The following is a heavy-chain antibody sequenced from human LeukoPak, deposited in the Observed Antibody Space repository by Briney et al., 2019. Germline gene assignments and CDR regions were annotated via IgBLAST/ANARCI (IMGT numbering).Heavy chain of an antibody. J-gene: IGHJ6*04. V-gene: IGHV6-1*01. D-gene: IGHD3-10*01. CDR1: GDGVSSNRAA. CDR3: VRSTAGSGRPMDV. Sequence: PSQTLSLTCAISGDGVSSNRAAWNWIRQSPSRGLEWLGRTYYRSKWYNEYAVSVKSRITIDPDTSKNQFSLQLSSVTPEDTAVYFCVRSTAGSGRPMDVWSKGTTVIVSS. CDR2: TYYRSKWYN.